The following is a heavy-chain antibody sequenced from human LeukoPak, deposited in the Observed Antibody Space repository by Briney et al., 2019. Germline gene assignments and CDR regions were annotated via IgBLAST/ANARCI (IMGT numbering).Heavy chain of an antibody. CDR2: INHSGST. Sequence: PSETLSLTCAVYGGSFSGYCWSWIRQPPGKGLEWIGEINHSGSTNYNPSLKSRVTISVDTSKNQFSLKLSSVTAADTAVYYCARGLGRVMITMLRGPIARAFDIWGQGTMVTVSS. CDR1: GGSFSGYC. J-gene: IGHJ3*02. CDR3: ARGLGRVMITMLRGPIARAFDI. V-gene: IGHV4-34*01. D-gene: IGHD3-10*01.